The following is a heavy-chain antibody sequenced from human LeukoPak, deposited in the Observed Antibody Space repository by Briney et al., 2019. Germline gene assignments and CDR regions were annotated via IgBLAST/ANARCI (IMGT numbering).Heavy chain of an antibody. CDR1: GGSISSYY. J-gene: IGHJ4*02. CDR2: IYYSGST. Sequence: SETLSLTCTVSGGSISSYYWSWIRQPPGKGLEWIGYIYYSGSTNYNPSLKSRVTISVDTSKNQFSLKLSSVTAADTAVYYCARRTMVRGGTDYWGRGTLVTVSS. V-gene: IGHV4-59*01. CDR3: ARRTMVRGGTDY. D-gene: IGHD3-10*01.